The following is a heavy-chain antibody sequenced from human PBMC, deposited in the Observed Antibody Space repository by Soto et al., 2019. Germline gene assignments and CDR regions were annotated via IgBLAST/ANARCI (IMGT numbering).Heavy chain of an antibody. V-gene: IGHV1-18*04. D-gene: IGHD3-10*01. CDR2: ISAYNGNT. Sequence: QVPLVQSGAEVKKPGASVKVSCKASGYTFTSYGISWVRQAPGQGLEWLGWISAYNGNTNYAQQLQRRVTMTTDTSTSTAYLELMSLRSADTAVYYCARDVEELIPMVRGPPCPWFAPWGQGTLVTVSS. CDR3: ARDVEELIPMVRGPPCPWFAP. J-gene: IGHJ5*02. CDR1: GYTFTSYG.